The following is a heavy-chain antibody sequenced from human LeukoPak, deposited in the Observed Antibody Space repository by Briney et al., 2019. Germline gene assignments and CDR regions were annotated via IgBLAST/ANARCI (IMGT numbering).Heavy chain of an antibody. Sequence: PGGSLRLSCTASGFTFSSHWMHWVRQAPGKGLVWVSRISTDGSSTSYADSVKGRFTISRDNAKNTLYLQMNSLRAEDTAVYYCAREKKTPAGWFKPTYYYYGMDVWGQGTTVTVSS. D-gene: IGHD2-15*01. CDR3: AREKKTPAGWFKPTYYYYGMDV. V-gene: IGHV3-74*01. CDR2: ISTDGSST. CDR1: GFTFSSHW. J-gene: IGHJ6*02.